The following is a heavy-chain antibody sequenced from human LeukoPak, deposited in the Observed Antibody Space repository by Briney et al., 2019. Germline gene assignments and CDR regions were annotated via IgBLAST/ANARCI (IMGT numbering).Heavy chain of an antibody. Sequence: GASVKVSCKGSGGTFSSYAISWVRQAPGHGLEWMGRIIPMFGAVKYAQTFQGRVTLTADRSTITAYMELSSLGSEDTAIYYCARERDNRYGEYHTYGMDVWGQGTTVIVSS. D-gene: IGHD4-17*01. CDR1: GGTFSSYA. J-gene: IGHJ6*02. CDR3: ARERDNRYGEYHTYGMDV. V-gene: IGHV1-69*06. CDR2: IIPMFGAV.